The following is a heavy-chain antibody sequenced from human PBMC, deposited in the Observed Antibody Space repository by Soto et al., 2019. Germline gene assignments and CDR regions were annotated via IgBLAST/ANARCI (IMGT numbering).Heavy chain of an antibody. J-gene: IGHJ3*02. Sequence: ASVKVSCKASGYTFTSYAMHWVRQAPGQRLEWMGWINAGNGNTKYSQKFQGRVTITRDTSASTAYMELSSLRSEDTAVYYCALIQVYDFWSGYYAFDIWGEGKMVTVSS. CDR3: ALIQVYDFWSGYYAFDI. CDR2: INAGNGNT. CDR1: GYTFTSYA. D-gene: IGHD3-3*01. V-gene: IGHV1-3*01.